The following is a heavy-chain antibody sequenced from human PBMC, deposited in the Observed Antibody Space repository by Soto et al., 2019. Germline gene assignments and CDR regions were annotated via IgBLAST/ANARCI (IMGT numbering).Heavy chain of an antibody. V-gene: IGHV4-30-4*08. Sequence: PSETLSLTCTVSGGSISSGDYYWSWIRQPPGKGLEWIGYIYYSGSTYYNPSLKSRVTISVDKAKNQLSLKLSSVTAADTAVYHCARAQLVGYYFDSSGQGTLVTVSS. CDR2: IYYSGST. CDR1: GGSISSGDYY. D-gene: IGHD2-2*01. CDR3: ARAQLVGYYFDS. J-gene: IGHJ4*02.